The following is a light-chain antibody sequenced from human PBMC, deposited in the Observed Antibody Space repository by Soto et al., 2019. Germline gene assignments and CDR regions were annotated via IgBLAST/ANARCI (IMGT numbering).Light chain of an antibody. CDR1: SSNIESNY. CDR2: SNN. J-gene: IGLJ2*01. V-gene: IGLV1-44*01. CDR3: AAWDDSLNGVV. Sequence: QSVLTQPPSASGTPGQRVTISCSGSSSNIESNYVYWYQHLPGTAPKLLIYSNNQRPTGVPDRFSGSKSGTSASLAISGLQSEDEAGYYCAAWDDSLNGVVFGGGTTLTVL.